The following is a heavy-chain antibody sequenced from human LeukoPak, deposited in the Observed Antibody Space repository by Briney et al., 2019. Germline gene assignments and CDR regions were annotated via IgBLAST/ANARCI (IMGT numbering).Heavy chain of an antibody. V-gene: IGHV3-48*03. D-gene: IGHD2-15*01. CDR3: ARGPRDPTEYCSRGTCSPTYEV. CDR2: ISSGGRRI. J-gene: IGHJ4*02. CDR1: GFTFSDYE. Sequence: GGSLRLSCAASGFTFSDYEMNWVRQAPGKGLEWVSYISSGGRRIYYADSVKGRFTISRDNAKNSLYLQMNSLRVDDTAIYYCARGPRDPTEYCSRGTCSPTYEVWGQGTLVTVSS.